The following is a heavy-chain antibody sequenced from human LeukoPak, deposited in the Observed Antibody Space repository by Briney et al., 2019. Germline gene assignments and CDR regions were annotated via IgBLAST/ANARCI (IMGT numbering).Heavy chain of an antibody. CDR1: TFSSYA. CDR2: IYYSGST. J-gene: IGHJ4*02. V-gene: IGHV4-39*01. Sequence: TFSSYAMSWVRQAPGKWLEWIGSIYYSGSTYYNPSLKSRVTISVDTSKNQFSLKLSSVTAADTAVYYCARHQGSSDDYWGQGTLVTVSS. D-gene: IGHD6-6*01. CDR3: ARHQGSSDDY.